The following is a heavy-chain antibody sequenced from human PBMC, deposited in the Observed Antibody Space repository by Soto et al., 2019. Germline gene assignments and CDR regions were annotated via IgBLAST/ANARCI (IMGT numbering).Heavy chain of an antibody. CDR1: GGSISSYY. Sequence: QVQLQESGPGLVKPSETLSLTCTVSGGSISSYYWSWIRQPPGKGLEWIGYIYYSGSTNYNPSLKSRVTISVDTSKNPFSLKLSSVTAADTAVYYCARACEAGEPPGMDVWGQGTTVTVSS. CDR2: IYYSGST. CDR3: ARACEAGEPPGMDV. V-gene: IGHV4-59*01. J-gene: IGHJ6*02. D-gene: IGHD3-10*01.